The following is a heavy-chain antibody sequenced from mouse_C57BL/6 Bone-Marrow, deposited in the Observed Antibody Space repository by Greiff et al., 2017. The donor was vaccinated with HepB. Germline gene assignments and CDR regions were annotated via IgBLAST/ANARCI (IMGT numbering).Heavy chain of an antibody. D-gene: IGHD2-4*01. CDR2: ISNGGGST. J-gene: IGHJ3*01. CDR1: GFTFSDYY. V-gene: IGHV5-12*01. Sequence: DVKLVESGGGLVQPGGSLKLSCAASGFTFSDYYMYWVRQTPEKRLEWVAYISNGGGSTYYPDTVKGRFTISRDNAKNTLYLQMSRLKSEDTAMYYCASRIYYDYDGFAYWGQGTLVTVSA. CDR3: ASRIYYDYDGFAY.